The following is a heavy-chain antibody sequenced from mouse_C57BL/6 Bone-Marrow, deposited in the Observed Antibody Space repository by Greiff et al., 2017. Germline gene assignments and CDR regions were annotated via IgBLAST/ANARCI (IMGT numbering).Heavy chain of an antibody. J-gene: IGHJ1*03. CDR1: GFNIKDYY. CDR2: IDPEDGDT. D-gene: IGHD1-1*01. V-gene: IGHV14-1*01. CDR3: TTGGLLRSYWYFDV. Sequence: VQLQQSGAALVRPGASVKLSCTASGFNIKDYYMHWVKQRPEQGLEWIGRIDPEDGDTEYAPKFQGKATMTADTSSNTAYLQLSSLTSEDTAVYDGTTGGLLRSYWYFDVWGTGTTVTVAS.